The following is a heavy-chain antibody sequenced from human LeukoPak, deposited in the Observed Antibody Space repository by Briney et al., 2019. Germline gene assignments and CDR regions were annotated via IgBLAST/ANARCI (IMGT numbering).Heavy chain of an antibody. V-gene: IGHV4-34*01. J-gene: IGHJ4*02. CDR3: ARQDRDCSSTSCRTLFDY. CDR2: INHSGST. CDR1: GGSFSGYY. Sequence: SETLSLTCAVYGGSFSGYYWSWIRQPPGKGLEWIGEINHSGSTNYNPSLKSRVTISVDTSKNQFSLKLSSVTAADTAVYYCARQDRDCSSTSCRTLFDYWGQGTLVTVSS. D-gene: IGHD2-2*01.